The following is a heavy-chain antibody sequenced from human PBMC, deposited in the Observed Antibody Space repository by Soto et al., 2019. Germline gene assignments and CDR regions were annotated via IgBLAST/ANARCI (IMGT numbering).Heavy chain of an antibody. CDR3: SRTPLGYCSSTSCYADYYYYGMDV. D-gene: IGHD2-2*01. V-gene: IGHV1-69*01. CDR2: IIPIFGTA. J-gene: IGHJ6*02. Sequence: QVQLVQSGAEVKKPRSSVKVSCKAPGGTFSSYAISWVRQAPGQGLEWMGGIIPIFGTANYAQKCQGRVTITADESRSTADMELRSLRTEYTAVYYFSRTPLGYCSSTSCYADYYYYGMDVWGHGTTVTVSS. CDR1: GGTFSSYA.